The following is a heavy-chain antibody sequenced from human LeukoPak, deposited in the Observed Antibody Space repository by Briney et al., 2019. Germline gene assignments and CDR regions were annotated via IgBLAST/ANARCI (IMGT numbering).Heavy chain of an antibody. CDR2: ISSSGSTI. V-gene: IGHV3-11*01. Sequence: PGGSLRLSCAASGFTFSDYYMSWIRQAPGKGLEWVSYISSSGSTIYYADSVKGRFTISRDNSKNTLYLQMNSLRAEDTAVYYCAKVPSWVMADYWGQGTLVTVSS. D-gene: IGHD2-8*01. CDR3: AKVPSWVMADY. CDR1: GFTFSDYY. J-gene: IGHJ4*02.